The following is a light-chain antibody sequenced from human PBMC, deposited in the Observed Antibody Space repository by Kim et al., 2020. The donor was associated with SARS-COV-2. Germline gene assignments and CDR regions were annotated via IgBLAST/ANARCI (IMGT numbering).Light chain of an antibody. CDR2: DVS. V-gene: IGLV2-14*01. CDR3: SSYTSSSTQV. J-gene: IGLJ2*01. Sequence: QSALTQPASVSGSPRQSITISCTGTSSDVGGYNYVSWYQQHPGKAPKLMIYDVSKRPSGVSNRFSGSKSGNTASLTISGLQAEDEADYYCSSYTSSSTQVFGGGTKLTVL. CDR1: SSDVGGYNY.